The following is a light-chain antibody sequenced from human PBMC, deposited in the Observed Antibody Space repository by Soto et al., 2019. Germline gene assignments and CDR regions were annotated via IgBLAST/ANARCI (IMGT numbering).Light chain of an antibody. V-gene: IGKV1-5*01. CDR2: GAS. CDR1: QSISTW. J-gene: IGKJ1*01. CDR3: QHYSTYPWT. Sequence: DIQMTQSPSTLSASVGDRVTITCRASQSISTWLTWYQQKPGKAPKVLIYGASSLESGVPSRFGGSGSGTEFTFTITSLQPGDSATYYCQHYSTYPWTFGQGTKVDIK.